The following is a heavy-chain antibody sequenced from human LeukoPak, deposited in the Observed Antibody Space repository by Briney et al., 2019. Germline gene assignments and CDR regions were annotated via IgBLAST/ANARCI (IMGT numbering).Heavy chain of an antibody. D-gene: IGHD3-22*01. CDR3: ARWTYYYDSSGYYFDY. J-gene: IGHJ4*02. CDR1: GFTFSDYY. Sequence: GGSLRLSCAASGFTFSDYYMSWIRQAPGKGLGWVSYISSSGSTIYYADSVKGRFTISRDNAKNSLYLQMNSLRAEDTAVYYCARWTYYYDSSGYYFDYWGQGTLVTVSS. CDR2: ISSSGSTI. V-gene: IGHV3-11*04.